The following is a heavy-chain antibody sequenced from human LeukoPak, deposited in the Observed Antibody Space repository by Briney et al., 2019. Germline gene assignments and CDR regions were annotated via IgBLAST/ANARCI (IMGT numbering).Heavy chain of an antibody. CDR3: ARDQSVVTPRGGDY. J-gene: IGHJ4*02. V-gene: IGHV4-34*01. CDR1: GGSFSGYY. CDR2: INHSGST. D-gene: IGHD4-23*01. Sequence: SSETLSLTCAVYGGSFSGYYWSWIRQPPGKGLEWIGEINHSGSTNYNPSLKSRVTISVDTPKNQFSLKLSSVTAADTAVYYCARDQSVVTPRGGDYWGQGTLVTVSS.